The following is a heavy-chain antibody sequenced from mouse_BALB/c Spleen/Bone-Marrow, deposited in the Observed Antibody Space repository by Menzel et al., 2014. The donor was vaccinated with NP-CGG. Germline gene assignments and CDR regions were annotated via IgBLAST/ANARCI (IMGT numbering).Heavy chain of an antibody. V-gene: IGHV1S56*01. CDR2: ICPGDGST. J-gene: IGHJ3*01. CDR1: GYTFTSYD. Sequence: VKLMESGPELVKPGALVKISCKASGYTFTSYDINWVKQRPGQGLEWIGWICPGDGSTNYNEKFKGKATLTGDKSSSTAYMQLSSLTSENSAVYFCARSGDSSGYGFAYWGQGTLVTVPA. D-gene: IGHD3-2*01. CDR3: ARSGDSSGYGFAY.